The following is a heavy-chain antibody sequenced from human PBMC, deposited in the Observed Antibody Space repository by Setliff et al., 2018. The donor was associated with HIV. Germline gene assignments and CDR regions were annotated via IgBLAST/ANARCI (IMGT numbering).Heavy chain of an antibody. D-gene: IGHD2-8*01. CDR3: VRNDSNGPNSLDP. CDR2: ISDDGSAK. J-gene: IGHJ5*02. V-gene: IGHV3-30*04. CDR1: GFNLNNHA. Sequence: PGGSLRLSCAASGFNLNNHAMHWVRQAPGKGPECVAVISDDGSAKYYGDSVKGRFTISRDNSKDTLYLDLNSLRSEDTAVYYCVRNDSNGPNSLDPWGQGTLVTVSS.